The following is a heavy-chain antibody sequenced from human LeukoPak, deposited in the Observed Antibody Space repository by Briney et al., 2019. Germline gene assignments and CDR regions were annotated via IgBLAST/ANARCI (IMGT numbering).Heavy chain of an antibody. CDR3: ARVSAAGFPFDY. CDR1: GGSISSYY. Sequence: SETLSLTCTVSGGSISSYYWGWIRQPAGKGLEWIGRIYTSGSTNYNPSLKSRVTMSVDTSKNQFSLKLSSVTAADTAVYYCARVSAAGFPFDYWGQGTLVTVSS. CDR2: IYTSGST. J-gene: IGHJ4*02. V-gene: IGHV4-4*07. D-gene: IGHD6-13*01.